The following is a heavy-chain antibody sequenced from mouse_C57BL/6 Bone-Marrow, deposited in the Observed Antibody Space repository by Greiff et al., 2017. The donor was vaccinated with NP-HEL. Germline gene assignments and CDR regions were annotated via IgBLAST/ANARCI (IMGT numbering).Heavy chain of an antibody. CDR1: GFNIKNTY. Sequence: VHVKQSVAELVRPGASVKLSCTASGFNIKNTYMHWVKQRPEQGLEWIGRIDPANGNTKYAPKFQGKATITADTSSNTAYLQLSSLTSEDTAIYYCARWGSIYDGYLYFDYWGQGTTLTVSS. V-gene: IGHV14-3*01. CDR2: IDPANGNT. J-gene: IGHJ2*01. D-gene: IGHD2-3*01. CDR3: ARWGSIYDGYLYFDY.